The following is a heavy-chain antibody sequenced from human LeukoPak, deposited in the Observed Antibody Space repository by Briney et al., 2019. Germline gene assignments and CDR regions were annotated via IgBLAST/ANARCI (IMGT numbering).Heavy chain of an antibody. CDR2: ISSSSSTI. D-gene: IGHD1-26*01. CDR1: GFTFSDYY. CDR3: ARDHYSGSYPLDY. V-gene: IGHV3-11*01. J-gene: IGHJ4*02. Sequence: GGSLRLSCAASGFTFSDYYMTWIRQAPGKGLEGVSYISSSSSTIYYADSVKGRFTISRDNAKNSLYLQMNSLRVEDTAVYYCARDHYSGSYPLDYWGQGTLVTVSS.